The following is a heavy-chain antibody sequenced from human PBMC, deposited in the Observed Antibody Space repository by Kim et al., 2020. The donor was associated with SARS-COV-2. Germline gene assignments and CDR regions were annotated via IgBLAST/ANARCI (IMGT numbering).Heavy chain of an antibody. D-gene: IGHD3-22*01. J-gene: IGHJ3*02. Sequence: RVTISVDTSKNQFSLKLSSVTAADTAVYYCARDKAGYYYDSSGYEKAFDIWGQGTMVTVSS. V-gene: IGHV4-31*02. CDR3: ARDKAGYYYDSSGYEKAFDI.